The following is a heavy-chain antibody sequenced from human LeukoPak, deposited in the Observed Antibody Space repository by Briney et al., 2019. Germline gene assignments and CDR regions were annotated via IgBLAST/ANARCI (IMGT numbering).Heavy chain of an antibody. Sequence: GRSLRLSXAASGFTFDDYAMHWVRQAPGKGLEWVSGISWNSGSICYADSVKGRFTISRDNAKNSLYLQMNSLRAEDMALYYCAKGYCSSTSCRFDYWGQGALVTVSS. D-gene: IGHD2-2*01. CDR3: AKGYCSSTSCRFDY. CDR2: ISWNSGSI. V-gene: IGHV3-9*03. J-gene: IGHJ4*02. CDR1: GFTFDDYA.